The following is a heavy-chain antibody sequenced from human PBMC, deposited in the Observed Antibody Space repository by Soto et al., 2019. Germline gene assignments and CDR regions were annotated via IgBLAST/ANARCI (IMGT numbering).Heavy chain of an antibody. J-gene: IGHJ6*02. D-gene: IGHD3-22*01. CDR3: ARSSYDSSGYYGTYYYGMDA. V-gene: IGHV5-10-1*01. CDR1: GYSFTSYW. CDR2: IDPSDSYT. Sequence: PGESLKISCKGSGYSFTSYWISWVRQMPGKGLEWMGRIDPSDSYTNYSPSFQGHVTISADKSISTAYLQWSSLKASDTAMYYCARSSYDSSGYYGTYYYGMDAWGPGTTVTVS.